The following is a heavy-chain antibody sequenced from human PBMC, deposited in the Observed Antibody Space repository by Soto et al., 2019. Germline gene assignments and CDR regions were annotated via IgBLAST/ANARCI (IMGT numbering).Heavy chain of an antibody. V-gene: IGHV1-2*02. J-gene: IGHJ5*02. D-gene: IGHD2-8*02. CDR3: ARGKDIVLPGPNWFYP. CDR2: INPNNGGT. CDR1: GYTFIAYY. Sequence: ASVKVSCKASGYTFIAYYVHWVRQAPGQGLEWMGWINPNNGGTDYAQKFQGRVTMTRDTSIRTAYLELRSLISDDTAVYYCARGKDIVLPGPNWFYPWGQGTLVTVSS.